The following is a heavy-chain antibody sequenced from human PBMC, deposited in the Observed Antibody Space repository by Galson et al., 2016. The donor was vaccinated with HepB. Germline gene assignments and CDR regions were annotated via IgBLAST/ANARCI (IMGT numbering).Heavy chain of an antibody. J-gene: IGHJ2*01. V-gene: IGHV1-2*02. D-gene: IGHD4-11*01. CDR1: GYTFAGYY. CDR3: ARGDDYSNLSDL. CDR2: INPGTGGT. Sequence: SVKVSCKASGYTFAGYYIHWVRQAPGQGLEWIGWINPGTGGTNYAQKFQGRVTMTRDTSISTAYLELSRLTSDDTAVYYCARGDDYSNLSDLWGRGTLVPFSS.